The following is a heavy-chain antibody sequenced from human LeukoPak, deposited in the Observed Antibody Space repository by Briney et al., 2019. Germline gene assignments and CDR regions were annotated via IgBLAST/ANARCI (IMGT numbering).Heavy chain of an antibody. Sequence: SETLSLTCSVSGGSIRSTTYYWGWIRQPPGKGLEWSGSIYHSGSTYYNPSLKSRVTISVDTSKNQFSLKLSSVTAADTAVYYCAGGIQLWFDYWGQGTLVTVSS. J-gene: IGHJ4*02. CDR3: AGGIQLWFDY. V-gene: IGHV4-39*07. CDR1: GGSIRSTTYY. D-gene: IGHD5-18*01. CDR2: IYHSGST.